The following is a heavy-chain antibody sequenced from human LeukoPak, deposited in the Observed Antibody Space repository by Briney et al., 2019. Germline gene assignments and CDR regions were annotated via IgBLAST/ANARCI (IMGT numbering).Heavy chain of an antibody. J-gene: IGHJ4*02. V-gene: IGHV3-21*01. CDR3: ARVLPLDYGDGDIDY. D-gene: IGHD4-17*01. CDR2: ISSSSSSI. Sequence: GGSLRLSCAASGFTFSSYSMNWVRQAPGKGLEWVSSISSSSSSIYYADSVKGRFTISRDNAKNSLYLQMNSLRAEDTAVYYCARVLPLDYGDGDIDYWGQGTLVTVSS. CDR1: GFTFSSYS.